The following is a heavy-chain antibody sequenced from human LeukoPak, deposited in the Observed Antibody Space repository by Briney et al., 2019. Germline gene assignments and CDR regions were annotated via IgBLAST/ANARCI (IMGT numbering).Heavy chain of an antibody. V-gene: IGHV3-23*01. Sequence: GGSLRLSCAASGFTFSSYAMSWVRQAPGKGLEWVSAISGSGGGTYYADSVKGRFTISRDNSKNMLYLKMNSLRAEVTSVYNCARYCVVTSCSPDSYYGMDVWGHGTTVTVSS. D-gene: IGHD2-15*01. CDR1: GFTFSSYA. J-gene: IGHJ6*02. CDR3: ARYCVVTSCSPDSYYGMDV. CDR2: ISGSGGGT.